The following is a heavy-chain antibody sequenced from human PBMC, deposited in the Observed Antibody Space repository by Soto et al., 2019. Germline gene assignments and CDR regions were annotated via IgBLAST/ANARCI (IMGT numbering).Heavy chain of an antibody. CDR1: GGSFSGYY. Sequence: PSETLSLTCAVYGGSFSGYYWSWIRQPPGKGLEWIGEINHSGSTNYNPSLKSRVTISVYTSKNQFSLKLSSVTAADTAVYYCAREVYYDSSAHPGEYFQHWGQGTLVTVSS. V-gene: IGHV4-34*01. D-gene: IGHD3-22*01. J-gene: IGHJ1*01. CDR2: INHSGST. CDR3: AREVYYDSSAHPGEYFQH.